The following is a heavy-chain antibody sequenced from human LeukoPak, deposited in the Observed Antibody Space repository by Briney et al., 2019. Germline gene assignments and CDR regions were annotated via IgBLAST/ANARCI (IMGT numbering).Heavy chain of an antibody. Sequence: GASVKVSCKASGYTFTSYDINWVRQATGQGLEWMGWMNPNSGNTGYAQKFQGRVTMTTDTSTSTAYMELRSLRSDDTAVYYCARGSVRITMVRGVIRALGYWGQGTLVTVSS. CDR2: MNPNSGNT. D-gene: IGHD3-10*01. CDR1: GYTFTSYD. J-gene: IGHJ4*02. V-gene: IGHV1-8*01. CDR3: ARGSVRITMVRGVIRALGY.